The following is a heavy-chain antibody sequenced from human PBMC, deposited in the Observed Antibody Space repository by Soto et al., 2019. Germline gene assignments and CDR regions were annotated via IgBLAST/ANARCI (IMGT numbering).Heavy chain of an antibody. CDR2: IYHSGST. CDR1: GGSISSGGYS. J-gene: IGHJ4*02. D-gene: IGHD6-13*01. V-gene: IGHV4-30-2*01. CDR3: ARAYSSSWFDY. Sequence: SATLSLTCAVSGGSISSGGYSWSWIRQPPGKGLEWIWYIYHSGSTYYNPSLKSRVTISVDRSKNQFSLKLSSVTAADTAVYYCARAYSSSWFDYWGQGTLVTVSS.